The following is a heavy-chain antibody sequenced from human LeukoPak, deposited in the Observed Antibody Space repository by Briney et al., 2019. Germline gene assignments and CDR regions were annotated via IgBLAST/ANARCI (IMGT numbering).Heavy chain of an antibody. J-gene: IGHJ4*02. CDR2: INPSGGST. CDR3: ARENGYRRGLDY. V-gene: IGHV1-46*01. Sequence: ASVKVSCNASGYTFINYYMHWVRQAPGQGLEWMGIINPSGGSTTYAQKFQGRVTMTRDTSTSTLYMELSSLRSEDTAVYYCARENGYRRGLDYWGQGTLVTVSS. CDR1: GYTFINYY. D-gene: IGHD5-24*01.